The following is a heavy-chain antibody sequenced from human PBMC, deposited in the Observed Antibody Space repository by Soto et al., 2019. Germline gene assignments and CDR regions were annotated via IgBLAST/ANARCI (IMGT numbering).Heavy chain of an antibody. CDR2: IYYSGST. D-gene: IGHD4-4*01. V-gene: IGHV4-61*01. J-gene: IGHJ4*02. CDR3: ARDTPSKTFDY. CDR1: GGSVSSGSYY. Sequence: SETLSPTCTVSGGSVSSGSYYWSWIRQPPGKGLEWIGYIYYSGSTNYNPSLKSRVTISVDTSKNQFSLKLSSVTAADTAVYYCARDTPSKTFDYWGQGTLVTVSS.